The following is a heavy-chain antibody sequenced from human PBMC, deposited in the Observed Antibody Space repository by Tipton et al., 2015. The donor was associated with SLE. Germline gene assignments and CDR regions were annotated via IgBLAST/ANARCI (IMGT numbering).Heavy chain of an antibody. V-gene: IGHV1-2*06. D-gene: IGHD2-21*01. J-gene: IGHJ4*02. Sequence: QLVQSGAEVKKPGASVKVPCKASGYTFTGYYMHWVRQAPGQGLEWMGRINPNSGGTNYAQKFQGRVTMTRDTSISTAYMELSRLRSDDTAVYYCARGPYCGGDCYWVMGYWGQGTLVTVSS. CDR2: INPNSGGT. CDR1: GYTFTGYY. CDR3: ARGPYCGGDCYWVMGY.